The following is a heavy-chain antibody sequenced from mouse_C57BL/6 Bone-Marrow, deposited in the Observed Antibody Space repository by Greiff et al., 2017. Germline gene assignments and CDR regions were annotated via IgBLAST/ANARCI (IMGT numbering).Heavy chain of an antibody. D-gene: IGHD4-1*01. Sequence: VQLQQSGAELVQPGASVKMSCKASGYTFTSYWITWVKQRPGQGLEWIGDIYPTSGRTNYNEKFKSKAILTVDTSSNAAYMQLSSLTSEDSAFFYCARSGPLGRSFDYWGQGTTLTVSS. CDR2: IYPTSGRT. V-gene: IGHV1-55*01. CDR1: GYTFTSYW. J-gene: IGHJ2*01. CDR3: ARSGPLGRSFDY.